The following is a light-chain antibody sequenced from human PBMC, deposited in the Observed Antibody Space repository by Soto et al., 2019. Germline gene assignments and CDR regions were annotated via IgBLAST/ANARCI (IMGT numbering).Light chain of an antibody. V-gene: IGKV3-20*01. CDR3: QQYGSSIT. CDR2: GAS. CDR1: QSVSNNY. Sequence: EIVLTQSPGTLSLSPGERATLSCRASQSVSNNYLAWYQQKPGQAPRLLIYGASSRATGIPDRFSGSGSGTDFTLTISRLEPEDFAVYYCQQYGSSITFGHGTRLEIK. J-gene: IGKJ5*01.